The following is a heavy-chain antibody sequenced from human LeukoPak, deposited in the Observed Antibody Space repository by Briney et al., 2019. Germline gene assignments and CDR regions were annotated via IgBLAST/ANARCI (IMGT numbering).Heavy chain of an antibody. CDR1: GGSISSYY. CDR2: IYYSEST. V-gene: IGHV4-59*01. CDR3: ARGRRGIATIIDY. Sequence: SETLSLTCTVSGGSISSYYWSWIRQPPGKGLEWIGYIYYSESTNYNPSLKSRVTISVDTSKNQFSLKLSSVTAADTAVYYCARGRRGIATIIDYWGQGTLVTVSS. D-gene: IGHD5-12*01. J-gene: IGHJ4*02.